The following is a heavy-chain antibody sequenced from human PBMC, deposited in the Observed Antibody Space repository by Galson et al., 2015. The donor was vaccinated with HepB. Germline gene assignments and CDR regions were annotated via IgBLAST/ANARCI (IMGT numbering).Heavy chain of an antibody. Sequence: SVKVSCKASGGTFSSYAISWVRQAPGQGLEWMGGIIPIFGTANYAQKFQGRVTITADESTSTAYMELSSLRSEDTAVYYCARPLRSTSYYYYMDVWGKGTTVTVSS. CDR3: ARPLRSTSYYYYMDV. CDR2: IIPIFGTA. CDR1: GGTFSSYA. D-gene: IGHD2-2*01. V-gene: IGHV1-69*13. J-gene: IGHJ6*03.